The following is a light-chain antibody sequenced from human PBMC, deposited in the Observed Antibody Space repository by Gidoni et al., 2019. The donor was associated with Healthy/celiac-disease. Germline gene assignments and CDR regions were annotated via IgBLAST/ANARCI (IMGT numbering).Light chain of an antibody. CDR2: SNN. CDR3: AAWDDSLNGLV. Sequence: QSVLTHPPSASGTPGQRGTIPCSGSSSNIGSNTVNWYQQLPGTAPKLLIYSNNQRPSGVPDRFSGSKSGTSASLAISGLQSEDEADYYCAAWDDSLNGLVFGGGTKLTVL. CDR1: SSNIGSNT. J-gene: IGLJ2*01. V-gene: IGLV1-44*01.